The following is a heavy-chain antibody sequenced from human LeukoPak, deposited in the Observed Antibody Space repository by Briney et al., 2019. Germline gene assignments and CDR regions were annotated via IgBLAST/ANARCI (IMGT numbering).Heavy chain of an antibody. Sequence: ASVKVSCKASGYTFTSYGISWVRQAPGQGLEWMGWISAYNGNTNYAQKLQGRVTMTTDTSTSTAYMELRSLRSDDTAVYYCARDSGSSTSWLVVEYYFDYWGQGTLVTVSS. CDR1: GYTFTSYG. CDR2: ISAYNGNT. D-gene: IGHD2-2*01. CDR3: ARDSGSSTSWLVVEYYFDY. V-gene: IGHV1-18*01. J-gene: IGHJ4*02.